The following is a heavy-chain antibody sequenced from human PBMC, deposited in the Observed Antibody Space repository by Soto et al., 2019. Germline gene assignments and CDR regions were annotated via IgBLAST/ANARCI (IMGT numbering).Heavy chain of an antibody. D-gene: IGHD1-1*01. CDR1: GGSMRDYY. J-gene: IGHJ4*02. V-gene: IGHV4-59*01. CDR3: ARQLGLWQPLDY. CDR2: IYYSGNT. Sequence: PSETLSLTCNVSGGSMRDYYWSWIRQSPGKGPEWIGYIYYSGNTNYNPSLKSRVTISVDMPKSLFSLKLNSVTAADTAMYYCARQLGLWQPLDYWGRGTLVTVSS.